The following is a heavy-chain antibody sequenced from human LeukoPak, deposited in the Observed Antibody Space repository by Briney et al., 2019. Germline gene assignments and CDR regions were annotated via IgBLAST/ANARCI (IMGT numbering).Heavy chain of an antibody. V-gene: IGHV1-2*02. J-gene: IGHJ6*03. Sequence: ASVKVSCKASGYTFTGYYMHWVRQAPGQGLEWMGWINPNSGGTNYAQKFQGRVTMTRDTSISTAYMELSRLRSDDTAVYYCARARGTYYYYYYMDVWGKGTTVTVSS. CDR3: ARARGTYYYYYYMDV. D-gene: IGHD3-10*01. CDR1: GYTFTGYY. CDR2: INPNSGGT.